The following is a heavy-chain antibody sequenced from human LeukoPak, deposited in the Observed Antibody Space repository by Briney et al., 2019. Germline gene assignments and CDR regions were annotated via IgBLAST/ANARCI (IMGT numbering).Heavy chain of an antibody. Sequence: SETLSLTCTVSGGSISSSSYYWGWIRQPPGKGLEWIGSIYYSGSTYYNPSLKSRVTISVDTSKNQFSLKLSSVTAADTAVYYCARQFVGREYYYDSSGQDYWGQGTLVTVSS. CDR1: GGSISSSSYY. CDR3: ARQFVGREYYYDSSGQDY. CDR2: IYYSGST. D-gene: IGHD3-22*01. V-gene: IGHV4-39*01. J-gene: IGHJ4*02.